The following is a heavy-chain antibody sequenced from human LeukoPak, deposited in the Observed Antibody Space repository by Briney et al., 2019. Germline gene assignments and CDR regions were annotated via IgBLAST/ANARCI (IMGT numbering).Heavy chain of an antibody. Sequence: GGSLRLSCAVSGFTFSSCSMHWVRQALGKGLEWVSSISSSSTYINHADSVKGRFTISRDNAKNSLYLQMNSLRAEDTAVYYCAELGITMIGGVWGKGTTVTISS. V-gene: IGHV3-21*01. D-gene: IGHD3-10*02. CDR2: ISSSSTYI. CDR1: GFTFSSCS. CDR3: AELGITMIGGV. J-gene: IGHJ6*04.